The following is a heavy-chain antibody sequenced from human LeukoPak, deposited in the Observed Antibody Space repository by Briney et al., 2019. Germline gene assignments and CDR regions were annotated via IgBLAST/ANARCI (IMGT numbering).Heavy chain of an antibody. J-gene: IGHJ5*02. CDR3: ARSLGFGALWGQIPWFDP. Sequence: SETLSLTCTVSGGSISSGSYYWSWIRQPAGKGLEWIGCIYTSGSTNYNPSLKSRVIISVDTSKNQFSLKLSSVTAADTAVYYCARSLGFGALWGQIPWFDPWGQGTLVTVSS. V-gene: IGHV4-61*02. D-gene: IGHD3-10*01. CDR1: GGSISSGSYY. CDR2: IYTSGST.